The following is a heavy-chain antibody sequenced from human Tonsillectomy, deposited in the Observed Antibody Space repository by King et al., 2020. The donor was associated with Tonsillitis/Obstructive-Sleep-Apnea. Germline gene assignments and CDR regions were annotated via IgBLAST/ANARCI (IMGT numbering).Heavy chain of an antibody. CDR1: GFSFGDYT. J-gene: IGHJ4*02. CDR3: TREGITIFGVVIDHYFDY. CDR2: IRSKAYGGTT. Sequence: EVQLVESGGGLVKPGRSLRLSCTASGFSFGDYTMSWFRQAPGKGLEWVTFIRSKAYGGTTEYAASVKGRFTISRDDSKSIPYLQMNSLKTEDTAVYYCTREGITIFGVVIDHYFDYWGQGTLVTVSS. D-gene: IGHD3-3*01. V-gene: IGHV3-49*05.